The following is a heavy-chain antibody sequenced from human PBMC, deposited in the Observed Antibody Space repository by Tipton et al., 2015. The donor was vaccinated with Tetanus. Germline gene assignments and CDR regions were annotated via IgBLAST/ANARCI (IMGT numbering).Heavy chain of an antibody. V-gene: IGHV4-34*01. CDR3: ARHLGVGNSGL. J-gene: IGHJ4*02. CDR1: GGSFSGYY. CDR2: INHSGST. D-gene: IGHD4-23*01. Sequence: TLSLTCAVYGGSFSGYYWSWIRQPPGKGLEWIGEINHSGSTNYNPSLKSRVTISVDTSKNQFSLKLSSVTAADTAVYYCARHLGVGNSGLWGQGTLVTVSS.